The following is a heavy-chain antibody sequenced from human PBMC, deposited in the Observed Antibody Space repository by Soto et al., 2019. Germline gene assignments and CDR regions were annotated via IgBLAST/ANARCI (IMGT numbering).Heavy chain of an antibody. CDR3: TRRIDCSSTSCYQTNYYYYGMDC. V-gene: IGHV3-73*01. D-gene: IGHD2-2*01. CDR1: GFTFSGSA. Sequence: GGSLRLSCAASGFTFSGSAMHWVRQASGKGLEWVGRIRSKANSYATAYAASVKGRFTISRDDSKNTAYLQMNSLKTEDTAVYYCTRRIDCSSTSCYQTNYYYYGMDCCGQGTTVTVSS. J-gene: IGHJ6*01. CDR2: IRSKANSYAT.